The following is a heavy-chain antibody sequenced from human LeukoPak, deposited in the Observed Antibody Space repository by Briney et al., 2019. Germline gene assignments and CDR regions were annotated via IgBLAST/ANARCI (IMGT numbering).Heavy chain of an antibody. J-gene: IGHJ4*02. D-gene: IGHD2-2*01. Sequence: PSETLSLTCTVSGGSISNYYWSWIRQPPGKGLEWIGYIYYSGSTNYNPSLKSRVTISVDTSKNQFSLKLSSVTAADTAVYYCARGLTPTLYCSSTSCYLDYWGQGTLVTVSS. V-gene: IGHV4-59*01. CDR3: ARGLTPTLYCSSTSCYLDY. CDR1: GGSISNYY. CDR2: IYYSGST.